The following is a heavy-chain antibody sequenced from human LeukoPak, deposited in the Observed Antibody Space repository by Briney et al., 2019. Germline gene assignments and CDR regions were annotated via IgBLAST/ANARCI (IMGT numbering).Heavy chain of an antibody. Sequence: GGSLRLSCAASGFTFSSYDMHWVRQATGKGLEWVSAIGTAGDTYYPGSVKGRFTISRENAKNSLYLQMNSLRAGDTAVYYCAREGGDYVGLDVWGQGTTVTASS. J-gene: IGHJ6*02. D-gene: IGHD4-17*01. V-gene: IGHV3-13*01. CDR3: AREGGDYVGLDV. CDR1: GFTFSSYD. CDR2: IGTAGDT.